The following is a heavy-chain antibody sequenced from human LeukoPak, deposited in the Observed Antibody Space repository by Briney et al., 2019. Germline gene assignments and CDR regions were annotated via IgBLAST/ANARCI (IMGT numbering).Heavy chain of an antibody. CDR1: GFTFNTYS. J-gene: IGHJ6*02. CDR3: VRDPSCSGGGCYYYYGMDV. V-gene: IGHV3-33*01. D-gene: IGHD2-15*01. Sequence: GKSPGLSCAAAGFTFNTYSIKLVRPAPGQGLEGVAVIWYDGSNKYYADSVRGRFTISRDNSKSTLYLQMNSLRADDTAIYYCVRDPSCSGGGCYYYYGMDVWGQGTTVTVSS. CDR2: IWYDGSNK.